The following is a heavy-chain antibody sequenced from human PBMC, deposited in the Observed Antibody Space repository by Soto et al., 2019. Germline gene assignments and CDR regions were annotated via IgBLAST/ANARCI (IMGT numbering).Heavy chain of an antibody. CDR2: IYYSGST. V-gene: IGHV4-39*01. D-gene: IGHD6-19*01. CDR3: ARHKRCGWYPPAYGWFDP. Sequence: SETLSLTCTVSGGSISSSSYYWGWIRQPPGKGLEWIGSIYYSGSTYYNPSLKSRVTISVDTSKNQFSLKLSSVTAADTAVYYCARHKRCGWYPPAYGWFDPSGQRTLVPVSS. CDR1: GGSISSSSYY. J-gene: IGHJ5*02.